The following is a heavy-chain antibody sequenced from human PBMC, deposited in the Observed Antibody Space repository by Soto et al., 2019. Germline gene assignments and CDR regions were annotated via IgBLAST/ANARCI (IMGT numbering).Heavy chain of an antibody. Sequence: EVQLVESGGGLVEPGGSLGLSCVASDFTFNNAWMNWVRQAPGKGLEWVGRIKSKSDGGTTDYAAPVKGRFTISRDDSKNTLYLQMNSLQTDDTAVYYCTTGSDPLTWGQGTLVSVSS. CDR3: TTGSDPLT. V-gene: IGHV3-15*07. D-gene: IGHD7-27*01. J-gene: IGHJ4*02. CDR1: DFTFNNAW. CDR2: IKSKSDGGTT.